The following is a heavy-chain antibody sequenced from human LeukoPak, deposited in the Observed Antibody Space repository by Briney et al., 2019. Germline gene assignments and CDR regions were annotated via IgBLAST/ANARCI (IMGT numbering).Heavy chain of an antibody. D-gene: IGHD6-13*01. Sequence: GGSLRLSCAASGFTFTNYGMHWVRQAPGKGLEWVAVVWFDGTNKYYADSVKGRFTISRDNSKNTLYLQMNSLRAEDTAVYYCARDPAAGTEYYFDYWGQGTLVTVSS. V-gene: IGHV3-30*19. CDR1: GFTFTNYG. CDR2: VWFDGTNK. CDR3: ARDPAAGTEYYFDY. J-gene: IGHJ4*02.